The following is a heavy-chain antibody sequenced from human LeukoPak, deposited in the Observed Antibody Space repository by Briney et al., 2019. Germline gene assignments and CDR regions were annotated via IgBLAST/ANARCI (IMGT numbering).Heavy chain of an antibody. CDR3: AREAGAGAFDI. Sequence: EASVKVSCKASGGTFSSYAISWVRQAPGQGLEWMGGIIPIFGTANYAQKFQGRVTITTDESTSTVYMELSSLRSEDTAVYYCAREAGAGAFDIWGQGTMVTVSS. CDR1: GGTFSSYA. J-gene: IGHJ3*02. V-gene: IGHV1-69*05. CDR2: IIPIFGTA. D-gene: IGHD6-19*01.